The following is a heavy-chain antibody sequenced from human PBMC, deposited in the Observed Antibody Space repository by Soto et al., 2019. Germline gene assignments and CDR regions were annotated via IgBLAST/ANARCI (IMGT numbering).Heavy chain of an antibody. CDR1: GFTFTSYG. D-gene: IGHD6-13*01. Sequence: QVQLVQSGAEVKKPGASMKVSCKASGFTFTSYGISWVRQAPGQGLEWMGWVSAYNGNTHYAQKLQGRVTMTTDTSRTTAYMELRSLRSQDTAVYYCSRGGSSWRPREDYWGQGTLVTVS. J-gene: IGHJ4*02. V-gene: IGHV1-18*01. CDR3: SRGGSSWRPREDY. CDR2: VSAYNGNT.